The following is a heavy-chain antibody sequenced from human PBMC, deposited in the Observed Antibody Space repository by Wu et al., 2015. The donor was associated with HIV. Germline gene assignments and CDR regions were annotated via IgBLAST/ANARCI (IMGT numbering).Heavy chain of an antibody. J-gene: IGHJ6*02. D-gene: IGHD6-19*01. CDR2: IIPIFGTA. CDR1: GGTFTGYA. Sequence: QVQLVQSGAEVKKPGSSVRLSCTASGGTFTGYAVSWVRQAPGQGLEWMGRIIPIFGTANYAQKFQGRVTITADESTSTAYMELSSLRSGDTAVYYCASGAVGVSASYYYYGMDVWGQGTTVTVSS. CDR3: ASGAVGVSASYYYYGMDV. V-gene: IGHV1-69*15.